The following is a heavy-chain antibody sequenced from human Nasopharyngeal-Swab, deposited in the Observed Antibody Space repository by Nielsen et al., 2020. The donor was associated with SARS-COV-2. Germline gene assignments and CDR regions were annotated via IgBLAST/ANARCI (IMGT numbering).Heavy chain of an antibody. J-gene: IGHJ4*02. Sequence: GEFLKISCAASGFTVSSNYMSWVRQAPGKGLEWVSVIYSGGSTYYADSVKGRFTISRDNSKNRLYLQMNSLRAEDTAVYYCASSGEQQLVPDYWGQGTLVTVSS. CDR3: ASSGEQQLVPDY. CDR1: GFTVSSNY. CDR2: IYSGGST. V-gene: IGHV3-66*01. D-gene: IGHD6-13*01.